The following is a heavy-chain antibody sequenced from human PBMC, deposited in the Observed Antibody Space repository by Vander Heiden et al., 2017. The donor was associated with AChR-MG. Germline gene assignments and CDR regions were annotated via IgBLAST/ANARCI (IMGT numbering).Heavy chain of an antibody. CDR2: ISGSGGST. J-gene: IGHJ4*02. CDR1: GSTFSSYA. D-gene: IGHD2-15*01. V-gene: IGHV3-23*01. CDR3: AKELLVVVAAPDY. Sequence: EVKLLESGGGLVQPGGSLRLSCAASGSTFSSYAMSWVRQAPGKGLEWVSGISGSGGSTHYADSVKGRFTISRDNSKNTLYLQMNSLRAEDTAVYYCAKELLVVVAAPDYWGQGTLVTVSS.